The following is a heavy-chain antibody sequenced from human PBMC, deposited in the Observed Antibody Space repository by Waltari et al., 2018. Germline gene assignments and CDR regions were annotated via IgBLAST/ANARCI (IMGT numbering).Heavy chain of an antibody. CDR3: AEGVENTAFDX. J-gene: IGHJ3*02. V-gene: IGHV1-18*01. D-gene: IGHD1-1*01. CDR1: GYTFTTYX. Sequence: LVQSGAXVKXXGASXKVSCKXSGYTFTTYXISWVRQAPGQGLEWMGWISAYNXNTNYAQNLQXRVIMTTDTSTSTAYMEXRSLRSDDXAVYYXAEGVENTAFDXWGQGTXVTVSS. CDR2: ISAYNXNT.